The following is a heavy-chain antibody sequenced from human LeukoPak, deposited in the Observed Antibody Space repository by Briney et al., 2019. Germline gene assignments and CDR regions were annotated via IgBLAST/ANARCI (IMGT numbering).Heavy chain of an antibody. CDR1: GFTFSSYS. D-gene: IGHD2-2*01. J-gene: IGHJ6*03. V-gene: IGHV3-48*01. Sequence: PGGSLRLSCAASGFTFSSYSMNWVRQAPGKGLEWVSYISSSSSTIYYADSVKGRFTISRDNAKNSLYLQMNSLRAEDTAVYYCAREPIVVVPAAKGGDYMGVWGKGTTVTVSS. CDR2: ISSSSSTI. CDR3: AREPIVVVPAAKGGDYMGV.